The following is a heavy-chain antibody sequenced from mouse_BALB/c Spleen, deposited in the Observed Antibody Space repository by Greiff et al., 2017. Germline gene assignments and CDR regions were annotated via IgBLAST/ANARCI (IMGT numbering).Heavy chain of an antibody. CDR1: GFSLTGYG. V-gene: IGHV2-6-7*01. Sequence: LVAPSQSLSITCTVSGFSLTGYGVNWVRQPPGKGLEWLGMIWGDGSTDYNSALKSRLSISKDNSKSQVFLKMNSLQTDDTARYYCAREGLRREAWFAYWGQGTLVTVSA. J-gene: IGHJ3*01. CDR3: AREGLRREAWFAY. CDR2: IWGDGST. D-gene: IGHD2-2*01.